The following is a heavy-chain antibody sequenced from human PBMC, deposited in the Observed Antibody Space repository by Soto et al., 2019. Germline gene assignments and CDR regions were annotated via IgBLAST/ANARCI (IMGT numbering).Heavy chain of an antibody. J-gene: IGHJ6*02. D-gene: IGHD6-19*01. CDR2: IKQDGSEK. V-gene: IGHV3-7*03. CDR3: AREVRSGWYPYYYYYGMDV. CDR1: GFTFSSYW. Sequence: TGGSLRLSCAASGFTFSSYWMSWVRQAPGKGLEWVANIKQDGSEKYYVDSVKGRFTISRDNAKNSLYLQMNSLRAEDTAVYYCAREVRSGWYPYYYYYGMDVWGQGTTVTVSS.